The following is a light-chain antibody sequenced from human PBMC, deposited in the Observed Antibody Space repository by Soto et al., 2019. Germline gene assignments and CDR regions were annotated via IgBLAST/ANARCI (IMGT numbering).Light chain of an antibody. CDR3: SSYTSSSTEV. J-gene: IGLJ1*01. Sequence: QSALTQPASVSGSPGQSITISCTGTSSDVGGYNYVSWYQQHPGKAPKLVIYDVNNRPSGVSNRFSGSKSGNTASLTISGLQAEDEAVYYCSSYTSSSTEVFGTGTKVTVL. CDR2: DVN. CDR1: SSDVGGYNY. V-gene: IGLV2-14*01.